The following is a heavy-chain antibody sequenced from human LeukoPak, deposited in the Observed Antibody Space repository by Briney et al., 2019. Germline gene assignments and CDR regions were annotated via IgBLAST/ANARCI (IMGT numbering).Heavy chain of an antibody. CDR3: ARDAAAVRFDP. D-gene: IGHD2-15*01. CDR1: GFTFSSYW. V-gene: IGHV3-7*01. J-gene: IGHJ5*02. CDR2: IKQDGSEK. Sequence: PGGSLRLSCVASGFTFSSYWMSWVRQAPGKGLEWVANIKQDGSEKYYVDSVKGRFTISRDNAKNSLYLQMNSLRAEDTAVYYCARDAAAVRFDPWGQGTLVTVSS.